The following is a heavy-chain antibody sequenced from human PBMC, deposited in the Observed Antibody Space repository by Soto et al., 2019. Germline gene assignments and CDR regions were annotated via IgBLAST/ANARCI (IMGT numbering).Heavy chain of an antibody. CDR2: IIPIFGTA. J-gene: IGHJ4*02. CDR1: RGTFSSYA. Sequence: QVQLVQSGAEVKKPGSSVKVSCKASRGTFSSYAISWVRQAPGQGLEWMGGIIPIFGTANYAQKFQGRVTIAADESTSTASLELSSLRSEDTAVYYCARDPPTHYSDSSGSYYGYWGQGTLVTVSS. CDR3: ARDPPTHYSDSSGSYYGY. D-gene: IGHD3-22*01. V-gene: IGHV1-69*12.